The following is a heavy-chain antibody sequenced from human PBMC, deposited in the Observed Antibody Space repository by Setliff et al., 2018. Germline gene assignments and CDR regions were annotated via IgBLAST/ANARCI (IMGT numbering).Heavy chain of an antibody. CDR3: ARGSRFGTIVYRGDYYLDV. CDR2: INTNTGNP. Sequence: ASVKVSCKASGYTFTTYAISWMRQAPGQGLEYMGWINTNTGNPSYAQGFTGRFVFSLDTSVSTAYLQISSLKAEDTAIYYCARGSRFGTIVYRGDYYLDVWGKGTTVTVS. J-gene: IGHJ6*03. V-gene: IGHV7-4-1*02. CDR1: GYTFTTYA. D-gene: IGHD3-10*01.